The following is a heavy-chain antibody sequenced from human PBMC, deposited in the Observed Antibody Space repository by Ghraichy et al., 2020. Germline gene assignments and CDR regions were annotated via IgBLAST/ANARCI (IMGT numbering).Heavy chain of an antibody. CDR3: DRARVDTLVALGY. V-gene: IGHV4-30-4*01. Sequence: SETLSLTCTVSGGSISSGDYYWSWIRQPPGKGLGWIGYIYYSGSTYSNPSLKTRVTISVDTSKNQFSLKLSSVTAADTAVYYCDRARVDTLVALGYWGQGTLVTVSS. J-gene: IGHJ4*02. D-gene: IGHD5-18*01. CDR2: IYYSGST. CDR1: GGSISSGDYY.